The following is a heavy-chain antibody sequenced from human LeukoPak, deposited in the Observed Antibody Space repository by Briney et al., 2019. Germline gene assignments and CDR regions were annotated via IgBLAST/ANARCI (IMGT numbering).Heavy chain of an antibody. CDR3: ARELYSGYDS. J-gene: IGHJ5*01. Sequence: SETLSLTYTVSGGSISGYYWSWIRQPPGKGLEWIGYIYYSGSTNYNPSLKSRVTISVDTAKNHFSLNVRSETAADTSVYYCARELYSGYDSWGQGTLVTVST. CDR2: IYYSGST. D-gene: IGHD5-12*01. CDR1: GGSISGYY. V-gene: IGHV4-59*01.